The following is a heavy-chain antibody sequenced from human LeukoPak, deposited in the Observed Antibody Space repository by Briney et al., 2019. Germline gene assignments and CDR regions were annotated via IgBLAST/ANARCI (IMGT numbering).Heavy chain of an antibody. D-gene: IGHD2/OR15-2a*01. Sequence: GGSLRLSCTVSGVTVSSNYMAWVRQAPGKGLEWVSVIYAGGNTYYADSVKGRFTISRDNSKNTLYLQMSSLGVEDTAVYYCARDTTAYFDCWGQGTLVTVSS. J-gene: IGHJ4*02. V-gene: IGHV3-53*01. CDR2: IYAGGNT. CDR1: GVTVSSNY. CDR3: ARDTTAYFDC.